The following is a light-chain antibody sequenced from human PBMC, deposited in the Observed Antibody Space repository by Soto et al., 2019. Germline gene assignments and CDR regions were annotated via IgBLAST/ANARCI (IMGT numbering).Light chain of an antibody. Sequence: QSALTQPASVSGSPGQSITISCTGTSSDVGDYKYVSWYQQHPDKAPKLIIFVNSNRPSGISDRFSASKSGNTASLTISGLQAEDEAEYYCSSHTSSDTPYVFGTGTKVTVL. CDR3: SSHTSSDTPYV. CDR1: SSDVGDYKY. J-gene: IGLJ1*01. CDR2: VNS. V-gene: IGLV2-14*01.